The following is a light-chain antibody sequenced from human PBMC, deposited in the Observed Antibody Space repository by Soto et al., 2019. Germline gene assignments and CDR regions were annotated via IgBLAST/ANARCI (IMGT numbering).Light chain of an antibody. CDR3: QQYDSSSFN. V-gene: IGKV3-20*01. J-gene: IGKJ3*01. CDR2: VAS. CDR1: QSVSSNY. Sequence: DSVLTQSPGTVSVSPGERATLSCRSSQSVSSNYLAWHQQKPGQSPRLLIYVASSMAAGIPDRFRGSGSGIYFTLTISRLEPEDFAVYCCQQYDSSSFNFGPGTKVDVK.